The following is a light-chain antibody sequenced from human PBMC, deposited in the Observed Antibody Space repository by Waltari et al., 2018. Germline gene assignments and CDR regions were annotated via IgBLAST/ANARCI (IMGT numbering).Light chain of an antibody. J-gene: IGKJ2*01. Sequence: EIVLTQSPGTLSLSPGERATLSCRASQSVSSNYLAWYQQKPGQAPRLLIHGISSRATGIPDRFSGSGSGTDFTLTISRLDPEDFAVYYCQQYGSSPYTFGRGTKLEIK. CDR3: QQYGSSPYT. CDR1: QSVSSNY. V-gene: IGKV3-20*01. CDR2: GIS.